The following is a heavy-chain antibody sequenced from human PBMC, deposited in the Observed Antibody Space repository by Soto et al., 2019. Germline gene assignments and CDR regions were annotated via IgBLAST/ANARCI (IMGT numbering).Heavy chain of an antibody. D-gene: IGHD3-9*01. J-gene: IGHJ4*02. CDR2: ISAYHGNT. CDR3: ARDPGFRSDY. Sequence: QVQLVQSGAEVKKPGASVKVSCKASGYTFTSYGISWVRQAPGQGLEWMGWISAYHGNTNYAQKLQGSVTMTPETTTSTAYMELRSLRSDATAVYYCARDPGFRSDYWGQGTLVTVSS. V-gene: IGHV1-18*01. CDR1: GYTFTSYG.